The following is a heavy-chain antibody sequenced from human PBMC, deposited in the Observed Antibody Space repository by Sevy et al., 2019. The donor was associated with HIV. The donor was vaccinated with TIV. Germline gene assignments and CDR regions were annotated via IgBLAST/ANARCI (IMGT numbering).Heavy chain of an antibody. CDR3: AHETFGRFES. Sequence: GGSLRLSCAASGFTFSANWMNWVRRAPGKGLEWVANIKADGSDKDYVDSVEGRFTISRDNAKNLLFLQMNSLRVEDTADYYCAHETFGRFESWGQGTLVTVSS. CDR1: GFTFSANW. D-gene: IGHD3-16*01. J-gene: IGHJ4*02. V-gene: IGHV3-7*01. CDR2: IKADGSDK.